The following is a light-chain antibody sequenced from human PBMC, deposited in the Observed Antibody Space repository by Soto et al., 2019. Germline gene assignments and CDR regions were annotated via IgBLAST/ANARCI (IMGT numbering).Light chain of an antibody. V-gene: IGKV3-11*01. Sequence: EIVLTQSPATLSLSPGERATLSCRASQSVSSYLGWYQRKPGQAPRLLIYDASNRATGIPARFSGSGSGTEFTLTISSLAPEDFAVYYCQQRSNWLFTFGPGTKVDIK. CDR1: QSVSSY. J-gene: IGKJ3*01. CDR3: QQRSNWLFT. CDR2: DAS.